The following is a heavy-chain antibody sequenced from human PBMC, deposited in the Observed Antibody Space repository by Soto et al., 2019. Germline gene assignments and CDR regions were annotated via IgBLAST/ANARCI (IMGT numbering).Heavy chain of an antibody. J-gene: IGHJ3*01. Sequence: ASVKGSCKASGYTFNADYMHWVRQAPGQGLEWMGWTNPNSGGTKYGQKFQGRVATTRDTSSSTGYMELSGLRPDDTAVYYCARGAGAAGTSGTERFVFDFWGEGTMVTVSS. D-gene: IGHD6-13*01. CDR2: TNPNSGGT. V-gene: IGHV1-2*02. CDR1: GYTFNADY. CDR3: ARGAGAAGTSGTERFVFDF.